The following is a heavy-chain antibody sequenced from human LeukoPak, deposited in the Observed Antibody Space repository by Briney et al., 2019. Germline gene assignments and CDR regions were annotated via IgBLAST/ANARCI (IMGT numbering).Heavy chain of an antibody. D-gene: IGHD3-10*01. CDR1: GYTFTSYD. CDR3: ARGGSGSYYSHPYYYYYMDV. Sequence: RASVMVSCKASGYTFTSYDINWVRQATGQGLEWMGWMNPNSGNTGYAQKFQGRVTITRNTSISTAYMELSSLRSEDTAVYYCARGGSGSYYSHPYYYYYMDVWGKGTTVTVSS. CDR2: MNPNSGNT. J-gene: IGHJ6*03. V-gene: IGHV1-8*03.